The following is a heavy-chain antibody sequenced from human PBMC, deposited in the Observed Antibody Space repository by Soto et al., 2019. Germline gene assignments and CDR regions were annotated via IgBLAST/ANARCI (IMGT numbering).Heavy chain of an antibody. V-gene: IGHV1-24*01. CDR3: ATTPLDYGDSYPDY. CDR2: FDPEDGET. J-gene: IGHJ4*02. D-gene: IGHD4-17*01. CDR1: GYTLTELS. Sequence: ASVRVSGRVSGYTLTELSMHWVRQAPGKGLEWMGGFDPEDGETIYAQKFQGRVTMTEDTSTDTAYMELSSLRSEDTAVYYCATTPLDYGDSYPDYWGQGTLVTV.